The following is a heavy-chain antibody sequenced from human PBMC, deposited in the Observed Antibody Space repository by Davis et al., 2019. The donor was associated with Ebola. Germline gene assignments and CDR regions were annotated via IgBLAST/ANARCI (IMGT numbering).Heavy chain of an antibody. V-gene: IGHV1-18*01. J-gene: IGHJ6*02. D-gene: IGHD3-22*01. CDR1: GYTFTSYG. CDR2: ISAYSGLT. Sequence: AASVKVSCKPSGYTFTSYGVSWVRQAPGQGLEWVGWISAYSGLTKYAQKFQGRVTMTTETYTSTAFMELRRLRSDDTAVYFCARGGITMIVVPRDYYYGMDVWGQGTAVTVSS. CDR3: ARGGITMIVVPRDYYYGMDV.